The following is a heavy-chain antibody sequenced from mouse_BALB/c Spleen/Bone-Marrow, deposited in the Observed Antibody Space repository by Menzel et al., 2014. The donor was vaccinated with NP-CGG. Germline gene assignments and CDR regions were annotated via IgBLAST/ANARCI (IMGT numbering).Heavy chain of an antibody. D-gene: IGHD2-3*01. V-gene: IGHV1-4*01. CDR3: ARSMIIYFAMDY. Sequence: AQGVESGAELARPGASLKMSCRTSGYTFTSYTVHWIKQRPGQGLEWIGYINPSSNYTNYNQKFKDKATLTADKSSNTAYMQLSSLTSEDSAVYYCARSMIIYFAMDYWGQGTSVTVSS. J-gene: IGHJ4*01. CDR2: INPSSNYT. CDR1: GYTFTSYT.